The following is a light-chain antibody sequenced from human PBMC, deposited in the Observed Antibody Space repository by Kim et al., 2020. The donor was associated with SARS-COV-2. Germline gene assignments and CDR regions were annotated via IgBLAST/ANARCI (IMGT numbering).Light chain of an antibody. J-gene: IGLJ2*01. CDR1: KLGDKY. Sequence: SVSPGQTASVTCSGDKLGDKYACWYHQKPGQSPVRVIYQDCKRPSGIPERFSGSDSGNTATLTISGTQAMDEADYYCQAWDSSSVVFGGGTQLTVL. V-gene: IGLV3-1*01. CDR3: QAWDSSSVV. CDR2: QDC.